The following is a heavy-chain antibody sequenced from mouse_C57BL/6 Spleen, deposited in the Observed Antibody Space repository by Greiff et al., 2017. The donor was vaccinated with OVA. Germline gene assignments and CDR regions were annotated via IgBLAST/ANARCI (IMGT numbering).Heavy chain of an antibody. V-gene: IGHV1-4*01. CDR3: AREEDWYVDV. Sequence: QVQLQQSGAELARPGASVKMSCKASGYTFTSYTMHWVKQRPGQGLEWIGYINPSSGYTKYNQKFKDKATLTADKSSSTAYMQLSSLTAEDSAVYYCAREEDWYVDVWGTGTTVTVSS. J-gene: IGHJ1*03. CDR2: INPSSGYT. CDR1: GYTFTSYT.